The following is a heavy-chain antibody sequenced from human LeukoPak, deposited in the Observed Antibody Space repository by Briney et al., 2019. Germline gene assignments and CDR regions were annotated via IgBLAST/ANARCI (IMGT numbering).Heavy chain of an antibody. V-gene: IGHV1-8*01. CDR1: GYTFTSYD. Sequence: ASVKVSCKASGYTFTSYDINWVRQATGQGLEWMGWMNPNSGNTGYAQKFQGRVTMTRNTSISTAYMELSSLRSEDTAVYYCARGRGIAVDYYYGMDAWGQGTTVTVSS. CDR2: MNPNSGNT. J-gene: IGHJ6*02. D-gene: IGHD6-19*01. CDR3: ARGRGIAVDYYYGMDA.